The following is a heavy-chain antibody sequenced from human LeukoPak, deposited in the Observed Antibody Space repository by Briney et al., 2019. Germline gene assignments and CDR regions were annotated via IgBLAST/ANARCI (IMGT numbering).Heavy chain of an antibody. V-gene: IGHV1-69*13. CDR2: IISLFDTA. CDR1: GYTFTDYF. CDR3: ARDAFSGSYEIFNY. Sequence: ASVKVSCKASGYTFTDYFMNWVRQVPGQGLEWMGGIISLFDTANYAQKFQGRVTITADESTSTAYMELSSLRSDDTAVYYCARDAFSGSYEIFNYWGQGTLVTVSS. J-gene: IGHJ4*02. D-gene: IGHD1-26*01.